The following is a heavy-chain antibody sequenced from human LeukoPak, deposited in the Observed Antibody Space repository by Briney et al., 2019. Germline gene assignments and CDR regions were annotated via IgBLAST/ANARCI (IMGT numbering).Heavy chain of an antibody. V-gene: IGHV1-69*05. CDR2: IIPIFGTA. Sequence: SVKVSCKASGGTFSSYAISWVRQAPGQGLEWLGGIIPIFGTANYAQKFQGRVTITTDESTSTAYMELSSLRSEDTAVYYCARGSSWYEYYFDYWGQGTLVTVSS. CDR1: GGTFSSYA. D-gene: IGHD6-13*01. J-gene: IGHJ4*02. CDR3: ARGSSWYEYYFDY.